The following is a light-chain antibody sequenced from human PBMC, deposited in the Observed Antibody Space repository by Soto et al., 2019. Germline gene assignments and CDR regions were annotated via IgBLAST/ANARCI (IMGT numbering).Light chain of an antibody. V-gene: IGKV3-11*01. CDR3: QQRSDWPST. J-gene: IGKJ4*01. CDR2: DAS. CDR1: QSVSSY. Sequence: DIVLPQSPATLSLSPGERATLSCRASQSVSSYLAWYQQKPGQAPRLLIYDASNRASGIPARFSGSGSGTDFTLTISSLEPEDFAVYYCQQRSDWPSTFGGGTKVEIK.